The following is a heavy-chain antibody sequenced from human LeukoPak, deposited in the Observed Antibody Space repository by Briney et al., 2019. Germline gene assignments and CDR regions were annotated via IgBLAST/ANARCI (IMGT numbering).Heavy chain of an antibody. Sequence: GASVKVSCKASGYTFTSYGISWVRQAPGQGLEWMGWISAYNGNTNYAQKLQGRVTMTTDTSTSTAYMELRSLRSDDTAVYYCARTTLTNWNYVSYYYYYMDVWGKGTTVTVSS. D-gene: IGHD1-7*01. CDR1: GYTFTSYG. J-gene: IGHJ6*03. CDR2: ISAYNGNT. CDR3: ARTTLTNWNYVSYYYYYMDV. V-gene: IGHV1-18*01.